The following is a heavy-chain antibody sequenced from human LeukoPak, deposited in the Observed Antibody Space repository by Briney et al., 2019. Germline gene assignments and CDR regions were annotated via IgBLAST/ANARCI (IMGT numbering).Heavy chain of an antibody. CDR2: IKGDGSEK. CDR3: ARDLPMITFGDSELDY. Sequence: GSLRLSCAASGFTFSTYWMAWVRQAPGKGLEWVANIKGDGSEKYHGDSVTGRFTISRDNAKNSLYLQMNSLRAEDTAIYYCARDLPMITFGDSELDYWGQGTLVTVSS. J-gene: IGHJ4*02. CDR1: GFTFSTYW. D-gene: IGHD3-16*01. V-gene: IGHV3-7*01.